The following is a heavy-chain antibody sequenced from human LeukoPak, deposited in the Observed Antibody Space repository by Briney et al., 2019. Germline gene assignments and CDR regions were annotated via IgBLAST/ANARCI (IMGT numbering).Heavy chain of an antibody. V-gene: IGHV4-4*07. J-gene: IGHJ4*02. CDR2: IHTSGSA. Sequence: SETLSLTCSVSGSSFNSYYWSWIRQPAGKGLEWIGRIHTSGSAEYSPSLQSRVTISVDMPKKEFSLKLTSVTAADTAVYYCARDIIYLIDEDYGWGQGTLVTVSS. D-gene: IGHD4-17*01. CDR3: ARDIIYLIDEDYG. CDR1: GSSFNSYY.